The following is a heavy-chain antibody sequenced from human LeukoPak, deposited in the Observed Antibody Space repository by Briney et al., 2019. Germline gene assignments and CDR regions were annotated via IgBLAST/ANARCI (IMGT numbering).Heavy chain of an antibody. D-gene: IGHD5-12*01. Sequence: GESLKISCKGSGYSFTSCWNGWVRQMPGKGLEWVGIIYPGDSDTRYSPSFQGQVTISADKSISTAYLQWSSLKASDSAMYYCARYSGYDWEYAFDIWGQGTMVTVSS. CDR1: GYSFTSCW. V-gene: IGHV5-51*01. CDR3: ARYSGYDWEYAFDI. CDR2: IYPGDSDT. J-gene: IGHJ3*02.